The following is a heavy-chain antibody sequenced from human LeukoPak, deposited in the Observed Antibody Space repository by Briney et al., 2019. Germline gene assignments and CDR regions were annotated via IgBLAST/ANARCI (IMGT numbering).Heavy chain of an antibody. CDR1: GGSFSGYY. J-gene: IGHJ4*02. CDR3: ARGHYYDSSGYLGPEFDY. Sequence: SETLSLTCAVYGGSFSGYYWSWIRQPPGKGLEWIGEINHSGSTNYNPSLKSRVTISVDTSKNQFSLKLSPVTAADTAVYYCARGHYYDSSGYLGPEFDYWGQGTLVTVSS. D-gene: IGHD3-22*01. V-gene: IGHV4-34*01. CDR2: INHSGST.